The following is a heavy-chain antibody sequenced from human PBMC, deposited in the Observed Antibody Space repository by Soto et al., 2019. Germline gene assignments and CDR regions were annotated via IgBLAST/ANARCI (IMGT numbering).Heavy chain of an antibody. V-gene: IGHV1-69*02. CDR2: IIPVLGVT. J-gene: IGHJ6*02. CDR1: GSTFSSYT. Sequence: QVQLVQSGAEVRKPGSSVEVSCMASGSTFSSYTVNWVRQAPGQGLEWIGRIIPVLGVTHYARRFQGRVNITAGRSRKSADMEMTSLTAENSAVSYCARGRYCGVDCYNKSNYGMAVWGQGTTVTVSS. D-gene: IGHD2-21*02. CDR3: ARGRYCGVDCYNKSNYGMAV.